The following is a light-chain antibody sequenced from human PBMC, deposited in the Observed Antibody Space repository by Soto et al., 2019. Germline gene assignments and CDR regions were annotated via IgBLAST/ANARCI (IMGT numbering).Light chain of an antibody. CDR1: NSNIGSNT. Sequence: QSVLTQPPSASGTPGQRLTISCSGSNSNIGSNTVNWYQQLPGTAPELLIYNNNERPSGVPDRFSGSKSGTSASLAISGVQSEDEADYYCATWDDTLNVWVFGGGTK. CDR2: NNN. J-gene: IGLJ3*02. V-gene: IGLV1-44*01. CDR3: ATWDDTLNVWV.